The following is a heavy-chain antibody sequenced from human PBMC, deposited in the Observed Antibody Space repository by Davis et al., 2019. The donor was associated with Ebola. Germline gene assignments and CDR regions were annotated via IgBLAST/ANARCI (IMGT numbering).Heavy chain of an antibody. CDR1: NGSISRYS. D-gene: IGHD5-18*01. CDR2: IYYSGST. V-gene: IGHV4-59*01. CDR3: YSYGDFDY. Sequence: MPSETLSLTCTVSNGSISRYSWSWFRQPPGKGLEWIGYIYYSGSTNYNPSLKSRVTISVDTSKNQFSLKLSSVTAADTAVYYCYSYGDFDYWGQGTLVTVSS. J-gene: IGHJ4*02.